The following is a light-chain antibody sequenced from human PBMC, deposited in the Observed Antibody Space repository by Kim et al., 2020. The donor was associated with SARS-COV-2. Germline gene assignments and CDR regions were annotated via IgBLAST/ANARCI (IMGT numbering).Light chain of an antibody. V-gene: IGKV3-20*01. CDR3: QQFGNSPLT. CDR1: QSVISRY. CDR2: GAS. J-gene: IGKJ4*01. Sequence: EIVLTQSPGTLSLSPGERATLSCRASQSVISRYLAWYQQKPGQAPRLLIYGASSRATGIPDRFSGSGSGTDFTLTISRLEPEDFAVYYCQQFGNSPLTFGGGTTVEIK.